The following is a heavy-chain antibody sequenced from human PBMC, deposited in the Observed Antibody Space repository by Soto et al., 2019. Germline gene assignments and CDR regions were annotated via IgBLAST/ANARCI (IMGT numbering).Heavy chain of an antibody. CDR2: IYYSGST. D-gene: IGHD3-16*01. Sequence: PSEALSLTCAVYGGSFSGHYWSWIRQPPGKGLEWIGSIYYSGSTNYNPSLKSRVTISVDTSKNQFSLKLSSVTAADTAVYYCARLELGAAFDIWGQGTMVTVSS. CDR3: ARLELGAAFDI. J-gene: IGHJ3*02. CDR1: GGSFSGHY. V-gene: IGHV4-34*01.